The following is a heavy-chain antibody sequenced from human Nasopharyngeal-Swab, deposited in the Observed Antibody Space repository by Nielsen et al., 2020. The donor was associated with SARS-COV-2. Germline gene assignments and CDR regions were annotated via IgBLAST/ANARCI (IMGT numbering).Heavy chain of an antibody. D-gene: IGHD6-13*01. J-gene: IGHJ4*02. Sequence: GESLKISCAASGVSFITYSMSWVRQAPGKGLEWVSGIRGSGGSTYYADSVKGRFTISRDNSKNTLYLQMKSLRAEDTALYYCAKDQGSSWYEPLDYWGQGTLVTVSS. CDR2: IRGSGGST. CDR1: GVSFITYS. V-gene: IGHV3-23*01. CDR3: AKDQGSSWYEPLDY.